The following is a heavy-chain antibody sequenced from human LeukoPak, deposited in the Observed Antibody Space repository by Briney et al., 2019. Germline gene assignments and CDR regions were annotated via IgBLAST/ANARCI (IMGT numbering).Heavy chain of an antibody. CDR2: ISYDGSNK. D-gene: IGHD2-21*02. Sequence: GRSLRLSCAASGFTFSSYGMHWVRQAPGKGLEWVAVISYDGSNKYYADSVKGRFTISRDNSKNTLYLQMNSLRAEDTAVYYCAKAQSAYCGGDCYDIDFGYWGQGTLVTVSS. CDR1: GFTFSSYG. J-gene: IGHJ4*02. V-gene: IGHV3-30*18. CDR3: AKAQSAYCGGDCYDIDFGY.